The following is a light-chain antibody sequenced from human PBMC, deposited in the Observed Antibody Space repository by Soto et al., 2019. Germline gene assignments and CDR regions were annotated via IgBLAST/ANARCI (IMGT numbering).Light chain of an antibody. J-gene: IGKJ1*01. CDR2: LGS. V-gene: IGKV2-28*01. Sequence: DIVMTQSPLSLPVTPLDPASISCXFSHSLLHSIGSHYLDWYLQKPGQSPQLLIYLGSNRASGVPDRFSGNGSGTDFTLKISRVEAEDVGVYYCMQTLQTRTFGQGTKVDI. CDR1: HSLLHSIGSHY. CDR3: MQTLQTRT.